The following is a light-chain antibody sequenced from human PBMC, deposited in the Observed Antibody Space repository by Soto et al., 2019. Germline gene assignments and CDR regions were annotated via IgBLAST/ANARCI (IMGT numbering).Light chain of an antibody. CDR1: SSDVGAYNF. Sequence: QSALTQPPSASGSPGQSVTISCTGTSSDVGAYNFVSWYQQHPGKAPKLMISEVSKRPSGVPDRFSGSKSGNTASLTVSGLQAEDEADCYCSSYAGSNNFVFGGGTKLTVL. V-gene: IGLV2-8*01. J-gene: IGLJ2*01. CDR2: EVS. CDR3: SSYAGSNNFV.